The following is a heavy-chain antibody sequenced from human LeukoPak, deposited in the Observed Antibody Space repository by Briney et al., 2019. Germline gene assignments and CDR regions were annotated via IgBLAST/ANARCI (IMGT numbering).Heavy chain of an antibody. CDR2: IKEDGSEQ. J-gene: IGHJ4*02. V-gene: IGHV3-7*01. D-gene: IGHD5-24*01. Sequence: GGSLRLSCAASGFTFSSYWMSWVRQAPGKGLEWVANIKEDGSEQYYLDSLKGRFSISRDNAKNSLYLQMNSLRAEDTAVYYCTRVLGTATGEFDYWGRGTLVTVSS. CDR3: TRVLGTATGEFDY. CDR1: GFTFSSYW.